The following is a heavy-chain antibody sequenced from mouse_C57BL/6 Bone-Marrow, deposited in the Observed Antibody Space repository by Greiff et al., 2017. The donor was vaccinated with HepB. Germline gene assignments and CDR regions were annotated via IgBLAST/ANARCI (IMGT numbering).Heavy chain of an antibody. CDR1: GYTFTSYW. D-gene: IGHD1-1*01. CDR2: IHPSDSDT. CDR3: ALFITTVPRYFDY. Sequence: QVQLQQPGAELVKPGASVKVSCKASGYTFTSYWMHWVKQRPAQGLEWIGRIHPSDSDTNYNQKFKGKATLTVDKSSSTAYMQLSSLTSEDSAVYYCALFITTVPRYFDYWGQGTTLTVSS. J-gene: IGHJ2*01. V-gene: IGHV1-74*01.